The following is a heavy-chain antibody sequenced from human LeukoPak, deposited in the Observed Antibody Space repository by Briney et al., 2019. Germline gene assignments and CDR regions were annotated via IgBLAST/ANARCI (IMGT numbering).Heavy chain of an antibody. V-gene: IGHV4-30-4*01. Sequence: SETLSLTCIVSGGSISSGDHYWSWIRQPPGKGLEWIGHIHYSGSTYYNPSLKSRLTISVDTSKNQFSLNLRSVTAADTAVYYCARDTVHRVAAVEGSCWGQGTLVTVSS. J-gene: IGHJ4*02. CDR3: ARDTVHRVAAVEGSC. D-gene: IGHD6-13*01. CDR1: GGSISSGDHY. CDR2: IHYSGST.